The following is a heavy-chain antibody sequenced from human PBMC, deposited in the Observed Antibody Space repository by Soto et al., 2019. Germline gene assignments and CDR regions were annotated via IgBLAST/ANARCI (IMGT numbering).Heavy chain of an antibody. CDR3: ARGTVVTQEWFDP. J-gene: IGHJ5*02. CDR1: GFTFSSYA. D-gene: IGHD2-21*02. V-gene: IGHV3-30-3*01. CDR2: ISYDGSNK. Sequence: GGSLRLSCAASGFTFSSYAMHWVRQAPGKGLEWVAVISYDGSNKYYADSVKGRFTISRDNSKNTLYLQMNSLRAEDTAVYYCARGTVVTQEWFDPWGQGTLVTVSS.